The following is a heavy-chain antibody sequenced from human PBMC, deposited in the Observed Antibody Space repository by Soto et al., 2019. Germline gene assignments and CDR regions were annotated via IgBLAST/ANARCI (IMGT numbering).Heavy chain of an antibody. J-gene: IGHJ4*02. CDR2: VYSGGTT. V-gene: IGHV3-53*01. CDR1: GFTVSSNY. CDR3: ARMAWMATTYYFDY. D-gene: IGHD5-12*01. Sequence: PGGSLRLSCAASGFTVSSNYMSWVRQAPGKGLEWVSVVYSGGTTYYADSVKGRFTISRDNSKNTLYLQMNSLRAEDTAVYYCARMAWMATTYYFDYWGQGTLVTVSS.